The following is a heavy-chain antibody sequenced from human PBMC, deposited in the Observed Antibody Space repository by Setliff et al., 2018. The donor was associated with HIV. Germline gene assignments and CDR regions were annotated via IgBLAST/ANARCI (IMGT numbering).Heavy chain of an antibody. D-gene: IGHD3-3*01. Sequence: LRLSCAASGFTFSTYSMYWVRQAPGKGLEWVSYIGSSKTTTYYADSVKGRFTISRDNAKNSLYLQMNSLRAEDTAVYYCAPLGGSRFYFDYWGQGTLVTVSS. J-gene: IGHJ4*02. CDR3: APLGGSRFYFDY. CDR1: GFTFSTYS. V-gene: IGHV3-48*04. CDR2: IGSSKTTT.